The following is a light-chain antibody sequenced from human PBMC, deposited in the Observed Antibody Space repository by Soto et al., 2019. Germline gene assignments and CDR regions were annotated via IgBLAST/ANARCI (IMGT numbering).Light chain of an antibody. CDR1: SSNIGSYP. V-gene: IGLV1-47*02. CDR3: AAWDASLSGHV. CDR2: SDD. J-gene: IGLJ1*01. Sequence: QSALTQSPSASGTPGQRVTISCYGSSSNIGSYPVYWYQQLPGTAPKLLINSDDQRPSGVPDRFPASKSGTSASLAISGLRSEDEADYYCAAWDASLSGHVFGAGTKVTVL.